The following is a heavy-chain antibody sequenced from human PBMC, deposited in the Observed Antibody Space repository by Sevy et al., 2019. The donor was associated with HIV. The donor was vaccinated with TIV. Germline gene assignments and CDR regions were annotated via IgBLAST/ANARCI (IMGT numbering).Heavy chain of an antibody. CDR3: TRVLVTYYYGSGSYYNFDY. D-gene: IGHD3-10*01. CDR2: IRSKAYGGTT. V-gene: IGHV3-49*03. CDR1: GFTFGDYA. J-gene: IGHJ4*02. Sequence: GGSLRLSCTASGFTFGDYAMSWFRQAPGKGLEWVGFIRSKAYGGTTENAASVKGRFTISRDDSKSIAYLQMNSLKTEDTAVYYCTRVLVTYYYGSGSYYNFDYWGQGTLVTVSS.